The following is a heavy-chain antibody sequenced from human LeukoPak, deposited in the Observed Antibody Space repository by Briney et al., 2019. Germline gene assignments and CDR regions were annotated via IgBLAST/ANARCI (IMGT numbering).Heavy chain of an antibody. CDR1: GFTFSSYA. D-gene: IGHD6-19*01. J-gene: IGHJ3*02. V-gene: IGHV3-21*01. CDR2: ISSSSSYI. Sequence: GGSLRLSCAASGFTFSSYAMSWVRQAPGKGLEWVSSISSSSSYIYYADSVKGRFTISRDNAKNSLYLQMNSLRAEDTAVYYCARDIGGAAVAGTCAFDIWGQGTMVTVSS. CDR3: ARDIGGAAVAGTCAFDI.